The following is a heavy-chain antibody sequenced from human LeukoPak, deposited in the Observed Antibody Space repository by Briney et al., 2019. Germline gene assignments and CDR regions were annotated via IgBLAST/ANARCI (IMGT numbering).Heavy chain of an antibody. J-gene: IGHJ4*02. CDR2: IYISGST. CDR3: ARSKVVPAAVDY. Sequence: SETLSLTCTVSGGSISSYYWSWIRQPAGKGLEWIGRIYISGSTNYNPSLKSRVTMSVDTSKNQFSLKLSSVTAADTAVYYCARSKVVPAAVDYWGQGTLVTVSS. V-gene: IGHV4-4*07. D-gene: IGHD2-2*01. CDR1: GGSISSYY.